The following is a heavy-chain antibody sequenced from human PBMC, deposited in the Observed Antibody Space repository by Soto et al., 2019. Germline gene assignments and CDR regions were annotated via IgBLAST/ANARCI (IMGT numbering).Heavy chain of an antibody. J-gene: IGHJ4*02. V-gene: IGHV3-66*01. CDR2: IYSDDTT. Sequence: GGSLRLSCAASGFTVYTTYMTWVRQAPGEGLEWVSSIYSDDTTHYADSVKGRFTISRDHSKNILYLQMNSLRAEDTAVYYCTRDPTPRAQGAYWGQGTRVTGSS. CDR1: GFTVYTTY. D-gene: IGHD6-6*01. CDR3: TRDPTPRAQGAY.